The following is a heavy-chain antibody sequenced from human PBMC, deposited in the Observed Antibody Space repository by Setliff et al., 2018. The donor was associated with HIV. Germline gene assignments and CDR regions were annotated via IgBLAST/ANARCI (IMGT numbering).Heavy chain of an antibody. V-gene: IGHV3-7*01. CDR3: ARVVLQFLEWPRGDAFDI. D-gene: IGHD3-3*01. J-gene: IGHJ3*02. Sequence: PGGSLRLSCAASGITFSNSWMSWVRQAPGKGLEWVASIKQDGSEKYYVDSVKGRFTISRDNAKKSVYLQMNSLRAEDTAVYYCARVVLQFLEWPRGDAFDIWGQGPMVTVSS. CDR1: GITFSNSW. CDR2: IKQDGSEK.